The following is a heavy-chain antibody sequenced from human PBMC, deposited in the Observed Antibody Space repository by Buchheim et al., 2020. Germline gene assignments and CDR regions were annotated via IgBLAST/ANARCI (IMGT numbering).Heavy chain of an antibody. CDR1: GFAVTGYW. CDR3: TRGWVVGGVTEVWLDY. J-gene: IGHJ4*02. V-gene: IGHV1-2*06. Sequence: QVQLVQSGAEVKNPGASVKVSCKASGFAVTGYWMHWVRQAPGQGLEWVGRINAYSGETQYAQQLQGRVTVTRETSVNTVYLELRWLTSDDTALYYCTRGWVVGGVTEVWLDYWGQGTL. CDR2: INAYSGET. D-gene: IGHD1-26*01.